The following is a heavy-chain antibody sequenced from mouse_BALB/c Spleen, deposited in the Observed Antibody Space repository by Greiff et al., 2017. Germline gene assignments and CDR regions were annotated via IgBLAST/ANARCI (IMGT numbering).Heavy chain of an antibody. D-gene: IGHD1-1*01. CDR2: ISNGGGST. Sequence: EVQLVESGGGLVQPGGSLRLSCAASGFTFSSYTMSWVRQTPEKRLEWVAYISNGGGSTYYPDTVKGRFTISRDNAKNTLYLQMSSLKSEDTAMYYCARHDYGSSYWYFDVWGAGTTVTVSS. V-gene: IGHV5-12-2*01. CDR1: GFTFSSYT. CDR3: ARHDYGSSYWYFDV. J-gene: IGHJ1*01.